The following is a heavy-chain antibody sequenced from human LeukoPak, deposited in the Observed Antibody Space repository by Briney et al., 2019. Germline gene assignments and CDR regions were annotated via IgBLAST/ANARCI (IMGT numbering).Heavy chain of an antibody. CDR1: GYTFTGYY. CDR3: ARVDIVVVVAAIYFDY. J-gene: IGHJ4*02. Sequence: EASVKVSCKASGYTFTGYYMHWVRQAPGQGLEWMGWINPNSGGTNYAQKFQGRVTMTRDTSISTAYMELCRLRSDDTAVYYCARVDIVVVVAAIYFDYWGQGTLVTVSS. V-gene: IGHV1-2*02. D-gene: IGHD2-15*01. CDR2: INPNSGGT.